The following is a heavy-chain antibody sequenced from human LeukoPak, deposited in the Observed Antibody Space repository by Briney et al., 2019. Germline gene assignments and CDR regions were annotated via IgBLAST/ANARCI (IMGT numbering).Heavy chain of an antibody. CDR1: GYTLTELS. CDR3: ARGHDYYDSSGYYETFDY. Sequence: GASVKVSCKVSGYTLTELSMHWVRQAPGKGLEWMGGFDPEDGETIYAQKFQGRVTMTEDTSTDTAYMELSSLRSEDTAVYYCARGHDYYDSSGYYETFDYWGQGTLVTVSS. J-gene: IGHJ4*02. V-gene: IGHV1-24*01. CDR2: FDPEDGET. D-gene: IGHD3-22*01.